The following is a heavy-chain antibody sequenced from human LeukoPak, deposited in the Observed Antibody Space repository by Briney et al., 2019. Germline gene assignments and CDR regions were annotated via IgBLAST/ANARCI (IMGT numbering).Heavy chain of an antibody. J-gene: IGHJ4*02. D-gene: IGHD3-22*01. Sequence: GASVKVSCTASGGTFSSYAISWVRQAPGQGLEWMGRIIPILGIANYAQKFQGRVTITADKSTSTAYMELSSLRSEDTAVYYCARLDDYYDSSGENWGQGTLVTASS. CDR3: ARLDDYYDSSGEN. CDR2: IIPILGIA. CDR1: GGTFSSYA. V-gene: IGHV1-69*04.